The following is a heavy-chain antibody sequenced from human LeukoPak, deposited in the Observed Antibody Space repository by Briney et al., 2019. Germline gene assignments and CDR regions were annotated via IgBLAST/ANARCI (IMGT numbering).Heavy chain of an antibody. CDR3: ARDGRLVGATGAPSY. V-gene: IGHV1-2*06. J-gene: IGHJ4*02. CDR2: TNPNSGGT. CDR1: GYTFTGYY. D-gene: IGHD1-26*01. Sequence: ASVKVSCKASGYTFTGYYMHWVRQAPGQGLEWMGRTNPNSGGTNYAQKFQGRVTMPRDTSISTAYMELSRLRSDDTAVYYCARDGRLVGATGAPSYWGQGTLVTVSS.